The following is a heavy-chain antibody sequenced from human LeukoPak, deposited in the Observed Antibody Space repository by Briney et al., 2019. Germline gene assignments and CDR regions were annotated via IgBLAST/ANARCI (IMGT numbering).Heavy chain of an antibody. CDR1: GYSFTSYW. CDR3: ARVGVGATPLWVGFFDY. D-gene: IGHD1-26*01. V-gene: IGHV5-51*01. J-gene: IGHJ4*02. Sequence: GEPLKISCKGSGYSFTSYWIGWVRQMPGKGLEWMGIIYPGDSDTRYSPSFQGQVTISADKSISTAYLQWSSLKASDTAMYYCARVGVGATPLWVGFFDYWGQGTLVTVSS. CDR2: IYPGDSDT.